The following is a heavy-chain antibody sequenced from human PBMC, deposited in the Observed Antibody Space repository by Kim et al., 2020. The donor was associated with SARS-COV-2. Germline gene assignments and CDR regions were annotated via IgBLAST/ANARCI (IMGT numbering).Heavy chain of an antibody. J-gene: IGHJ4*02. CDR3: VRGGSSWRHKFDY. V-gene: IGHV1-2*02. Sequence: YAQKFQGRVTMTRDTSISTAYMELSRLRSDDTAVYYCVRGGSSWRHKFDYWGQGTLVTVSS. D-gene: IGHD6-13*01.